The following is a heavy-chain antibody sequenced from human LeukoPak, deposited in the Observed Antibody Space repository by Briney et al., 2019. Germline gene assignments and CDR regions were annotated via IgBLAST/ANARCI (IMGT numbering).Heavy chain of an antibody. D-gene: IGHD1-1*01. CDR1: GGSFSGYY. CDR3: ARNKWKRDGMDV. J-gene: IGHJ6*04. CDR2: INHSGST. Sequence: KPSETLSLTCAVYGGSFSGYYWSWIRQPPGKGLEWIGEINHSGSTNYNPSLKSRVTISVDTSKNQFSLKLSSVTAADTAVYYCARNKWKRDGMDVWGKGTTVTVSS. V-gene: IGHV4-34*01.